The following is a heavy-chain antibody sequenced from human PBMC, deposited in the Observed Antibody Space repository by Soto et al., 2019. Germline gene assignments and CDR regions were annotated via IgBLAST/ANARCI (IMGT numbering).Heavy chain of an antibody. CDR3: ARRSTVMGAFDI. CDR1: GFTFSTYP. J-gene: IGHJ3*02. D-gene: IGHD4-17*01. Sequence: QVPLVESGGGVVQPGRSLRLSCVASGFTFSTYPMHWVRQAPGKGLDWVAVISYDGSNKFYADSVKGRFTISRDNSKNTLYLQINSLRGEDTAVYYCARRSTVMGAFDIWGQGTMVTVSS. CDR2: ISYDGSNK. V-gene: IGHV3-30-3*01.